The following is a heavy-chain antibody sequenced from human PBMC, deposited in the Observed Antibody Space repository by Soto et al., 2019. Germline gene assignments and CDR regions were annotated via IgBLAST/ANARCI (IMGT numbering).Heavy chain of an antibody. CDR2: ISGSGGST. CDR1: GFTFSSYA. CDR3: AKARAQYYDFWSGYPVDY. J-gene: IGHJ4*02. D-gene: IGHD3-3*01. V-gene: IGHV3-23*01. Sequence: RLSCAASGFTFSSYAMSWVRQAPGKGLEWVSAISGSGGSTYYADSVKGRFTISRDNSKNTLYLQMNSLRAEDTAVYYCAKARAQYYDFWSGYPVDYWGQGTLVTVSS.